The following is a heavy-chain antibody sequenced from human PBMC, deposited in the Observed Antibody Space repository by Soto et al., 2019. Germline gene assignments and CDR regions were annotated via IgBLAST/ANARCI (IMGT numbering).Heavy chain of an antibody. D-gene: IGHD5-12*01. Sequence: QVQLVQSGAEVKKPGASVKVSCKASGYTFTSYGISWVRQAPGQGLEWKGWISAYNGNTNYAQKLQVRVTMTTDTSNCTAYMELRGLRSDDTAVYSCGRVASALDSWGQGTLVTVSS. CDR2: ISAYNGNT. J-gene: IGHJ4*02. CDR1: GYTFTSYG. CDR3: GRVASALDS. V-gene: IGHV1-18*01.